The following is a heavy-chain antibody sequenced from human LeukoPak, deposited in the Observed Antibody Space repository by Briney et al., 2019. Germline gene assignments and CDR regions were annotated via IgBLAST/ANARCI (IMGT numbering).Heavy chain of an antibody. CDR1: GFALSSHW. J-gene: IGHJ6*02. Sequence: GGSLRLSCAASGFALSSHWMTWVRQVAGRGPEWVANGKRDGSETYSLDSVKGRFTLSKDNAKHSLYLQINSLRAEDTALYHCARNNGMDVWGQGTTVIVSS. V-gene: IGHV3-7*03. CDR2: GKRDGSET. CDR3: ARNNGMDV.